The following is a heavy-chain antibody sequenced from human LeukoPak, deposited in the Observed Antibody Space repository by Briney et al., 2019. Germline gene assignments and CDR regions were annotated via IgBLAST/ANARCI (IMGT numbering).Heavy chain of an antibody. Sequence: PSQTLSLTCTVSGGSISSYYWSWIRQPPGKGLEWIGYVYYSGSTNQNPSLNSRVTISIDMSNNQFSLTLNSVTAADTAVYFCARGSGTGRPIFDSWGQGILVTVSS. J-gene: IGHJ4*02. D-gene: IGHD1/OR15-1a*01. V-gene: IGHV4-59*01. CDR1: GGSISSYY. CDR2: VYYSGST. CDR3: ARGSGTGRPIFDS.